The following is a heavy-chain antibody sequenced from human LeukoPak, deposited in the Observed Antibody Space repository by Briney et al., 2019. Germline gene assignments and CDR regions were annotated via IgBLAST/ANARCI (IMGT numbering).Heavy chain of an antibody. J-gene: IGHJ1*01. CDR3: ARDPAASYGDYLPYFQH. CDR2: INPNSGGT. Sequence: ASVKVSCKASGYTFTSYAMNWVRQAPGQGLEWMGWINPNSGGTNYAQKFQGRVTMTRDTSISTAYMELSRLRSDDTAVYYCARDPAASYGDYLPYFQHWGQGTLVTVSS. V-gene: IGHV1-2*02. CDR1: GYTFTSYA. D-gene: IGHD4-17*01.